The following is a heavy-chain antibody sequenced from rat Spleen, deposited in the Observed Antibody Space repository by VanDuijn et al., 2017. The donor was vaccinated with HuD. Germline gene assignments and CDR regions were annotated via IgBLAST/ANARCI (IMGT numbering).Heavy chain of an antibody. CDR1: AYSIKSSYR. J-gene: IGHJ2*01. V-gene: IGHV3-3*01. D-gene: IGHD1-12*02. Sequence: EVQLQESGPGLVKPSQSLSLTCSVTAYSIKSSYRWNWIRKFPGNKLEWMGYINSAGSTVYNPSLKSRIAITRDTSKNQFFLQVNSVTTEDTATYYCARSDGTHYYLPFADWGQGVMVTVSS. CDR2: INSAGST. CDR3: ARSDGTHYYLPFAD.